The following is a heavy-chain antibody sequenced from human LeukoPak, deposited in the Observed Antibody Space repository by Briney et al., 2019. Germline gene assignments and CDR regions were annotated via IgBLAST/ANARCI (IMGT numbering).Heavy chain of an antibody. V-gene: IGHV3-23*01. Sequence: PGGSLRLSCAASGLTFSNYAVGWVRQAPGRGVEWGSAISKSGGRTYYADSVKGRFTISRDNSKNTLYLQMNSLRDADAGVYYCAKRMGYDFGHFDYWGQGALVTVSS. J-gene: IGHJ4*02. D-gene: IGHD2/OR15-2a*01. CDR3: AKRMGYDFGHFDY. CDR2: ISKSGGRT. CDR1: GLTFSNYA.